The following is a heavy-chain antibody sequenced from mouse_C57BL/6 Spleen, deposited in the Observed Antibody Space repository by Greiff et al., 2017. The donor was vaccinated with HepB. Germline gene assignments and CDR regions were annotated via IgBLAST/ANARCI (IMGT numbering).Heavy chain of an antibody. V-gene: IGHV1-15*01. CDR2: IDPETGGT. J-gene: IGHJ2*01. Sequence: QVQLQQSGAELVRPGASVTLSCKASGYTFTDYEMHWVKQTPVHGLEWIGAIDPETGGTAYNQKFKGKAILTADKSSSTAYTELRSLTSEDSAVYYCTRKIDSSGYWDYFDYWGQGTTLTVSS. CDR3: TRKIDSSGYWDYFDY. CDR1: GYTFTDYE. D-gene: IGHD3-2*02.